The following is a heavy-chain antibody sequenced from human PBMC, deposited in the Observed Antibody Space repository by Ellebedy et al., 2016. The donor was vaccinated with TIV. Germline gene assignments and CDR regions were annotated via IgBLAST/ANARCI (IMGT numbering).Heavy chain of an antibody. J-gene: IGHJ2*01. V-gene: IGHV4-61*01. D-gene: IGHD4-23*01. CDR3: ASAGPTVVTPSWYFDL. CDR1: GGSVSSGSYY. CDR2: IYYSGST. Sequence: SETLSLTCTVSGGSVSSGSYYWSWIRQPPGKGLEWIGYIYYSGSTNYNPSLKSRVTISVDTSKNQFSLKLSSVTAADTAVYYCASAGPTVVTPSWYFDLWGRGTLVTVSS.